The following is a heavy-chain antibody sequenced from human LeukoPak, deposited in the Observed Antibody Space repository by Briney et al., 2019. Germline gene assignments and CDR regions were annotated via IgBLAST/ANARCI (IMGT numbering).Heavy chain of an antibody. CDR2: INHSGST. Sequence: PSETLSLTCAVYGGSFSGYYWSWIRQPPGKGLEWIGEINHSGSTNYNLSLKSRVTISVDTSKNQFSLKLSSVTAADTAVYYCATVGSPFDPWGQGTLVTVSS. CDR3: ATVGSPFDP. CDR1: GGSFSGYY. D-gene: IGHD1-26*01. J-gene: IGHJ5*02. V-gene: IGHV4-34*01.